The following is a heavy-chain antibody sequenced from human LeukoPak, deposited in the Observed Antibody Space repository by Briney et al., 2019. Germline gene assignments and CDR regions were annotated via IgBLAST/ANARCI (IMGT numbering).Heavy chain of an antibody. CDR1: GFNFRAYW. CDR3: ARDYSSGWPGY. J-gene: IGHJ4*02. D-gene: IGHD6-19*01. Sequence: GGSLRLSCTTSGFNFRAYWMDWVRQAPGKGLEWVSSISSNSLHIFYADSVKGRFTISRDNAKNSLYLQMNYLRAEDTAVYYCARDYSSGWPGYWGQGTLVTVSS. CDR2: ISSNSLHI. V-gene: IGHV3-21*01.